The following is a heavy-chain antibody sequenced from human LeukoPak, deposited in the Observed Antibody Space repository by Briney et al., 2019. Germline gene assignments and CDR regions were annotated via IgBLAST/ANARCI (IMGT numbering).Heavy chain of an antibody. J-gene: IGHJ4*02. V-gene: IGHV1-8*01. D-gene: IGHD1-26*01. Sequence: ASVKVSCKASGYTFTSYEINWVRQATGQGLEWMGWMNPNSDNTGYAQKFQGRVTMTRNTSISTAYMELSSLRSEDTAVYYCARAELPVGATFDYWGQGTLVTVSS. CDR3: ARAELPVGATFDY. CDR2: MNPNSDNT. CDR1: GYTFTSYE.